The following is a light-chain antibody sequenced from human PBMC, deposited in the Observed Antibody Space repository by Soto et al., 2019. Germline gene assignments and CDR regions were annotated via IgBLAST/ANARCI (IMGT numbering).Light chain of an antibody. CDR2: STT. CDR1: RSNIGSNI. V-gene: IGLV1-44*01. J-gene: IGLJ2*01. CDR3: AACDDGLKGVV. Sequence: QSVLTQPPSASGTPGQRVTISCSGSRSNIGSNIVMWYQQFPGTTPRLLIYSTTLRPSGVPDRFSGSKSGTSASLAISWLQSEDEADYYCAACDDGLKGVVFGGGTKLTVL.